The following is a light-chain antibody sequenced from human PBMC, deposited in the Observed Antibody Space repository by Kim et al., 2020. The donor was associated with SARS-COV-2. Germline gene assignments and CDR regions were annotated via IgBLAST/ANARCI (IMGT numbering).Light chain of an antibody. J-gene: IGKJ1*01. Sequence: SPGETATPSGRASQRVSSNLAWYQQKPGQAPRLLINGASTRATGIPARFSGSGSGTDFTLTISSLQSEDFAVYYCQQYNNWPGTFGQGTKVDIK. CDR2: GAS. V-gene: IGKV3-15*01. CDR3: QQYNNWPGT. CDR1: QRVSSN.